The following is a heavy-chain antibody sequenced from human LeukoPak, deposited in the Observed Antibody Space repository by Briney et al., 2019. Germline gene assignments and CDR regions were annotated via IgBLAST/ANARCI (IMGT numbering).Heavy chain of an antibody. Sequence: PSETLSLTCTVSGGSISGYYWTWVRRPPGKGLEWIGQIHYSGRADYNPSLKSRITISVDTSKNQMSLKLTSVTAADTAIYYCARFGVDYDMGVWGQGTTVTVSS. CDR3: ARFGVDYDMGV. J-gene: IGHJ6*02. D-gene: IGHD3-16*01. CDR1: GGSISGYY. V-gene: IGHV4-59*01. CDR2: IHYSGRA.